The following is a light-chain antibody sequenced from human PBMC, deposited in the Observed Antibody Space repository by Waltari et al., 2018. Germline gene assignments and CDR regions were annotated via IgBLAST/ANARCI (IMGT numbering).Light chain of an antibody. Sequence: DIVMTQTPLSLPVTPGEPASISCRSSQSLLHSNGNTYLHWYLQKPGQSPRLLIYKVTNRESWVPDRFSGSGSGTDFTLKISRVEPEDVGVYYCMQSTKDPRTFGQGTKVEIK. J-gene: IGKJ1*01. CDR1: QSLLHSNGNTY. V-gene: IGKV2D-29*02. CDR2: KVT. CDR3: MQSTKDPRT.